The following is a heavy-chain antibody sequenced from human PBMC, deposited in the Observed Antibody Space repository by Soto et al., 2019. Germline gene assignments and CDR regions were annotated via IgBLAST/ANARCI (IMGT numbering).Heavy chain of an antibody. CDR3: ARGSRLRYFDWPTPFDY. CDR2: INHSGST. J-gene: IGHJ4*02. CDR1: GRSFSGYY. Sequence: QVQLQQWGAGLLKPSETLSLTCAVYGRSFSGYYWSWIRQPPGKGLEWIGEINHSGSTNYNPSLKSRVTISVDTSKNQFSLKLSSVTAADTAVYYCARGSRLRYFDWPTPFDYWGQGTLVTVSS. D-gene: IGHD3-9*01. V-gene: IGHV4-34*01.